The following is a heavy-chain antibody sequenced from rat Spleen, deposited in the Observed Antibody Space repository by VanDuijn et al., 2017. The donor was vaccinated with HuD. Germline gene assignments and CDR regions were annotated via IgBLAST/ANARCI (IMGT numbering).Heavy chain of an antibody. D-gene: IGHD1-11*01. CDR3: ARRGGGFDY. V-gene: IGHV5-22*01. CDR1: GFTFSDYY. CDR2: ISYEGSST. Sequence: EVQLVESGGGLVQPGRSLKLSCAASGFTFSDYYMAWVRQAPKKGLEWVASISYEGSSTYYGDSVKGRFTISRDNAKSTLYLQMNSLRSEDTATYYCARRGGGFDYWGQGVMVTVSS. J-gene: IGHJ2*01.